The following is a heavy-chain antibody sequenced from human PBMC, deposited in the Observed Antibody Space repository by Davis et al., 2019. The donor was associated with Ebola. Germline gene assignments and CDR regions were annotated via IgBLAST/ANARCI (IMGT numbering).Heavy chain of an antibody. D-gene: IGHD6-13*01. CDR1: GYTFTSYA. CDR3: AIDLNSWYYFDY. V-gene: IGHV1-3*01. J-gene: IGHJ4*02. Sequence: AASVKVSCKASGYTFTSYAMHWVRQAPEQRLEWMGWINAVTGKTKYSQNLQGRVTITRDTSASTAYMELSSLRSEDTAVYYCAIDLNSWYYFDYWGQGTLVTVSS. CDR2: INAVTGKT.